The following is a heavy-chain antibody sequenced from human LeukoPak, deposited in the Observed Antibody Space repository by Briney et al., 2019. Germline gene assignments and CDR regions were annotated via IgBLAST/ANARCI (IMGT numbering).Heavy chain of an antibody. CDR3: ARVTGSSGWYYFDY. CDR2: IYYIGST. D-gene: IGHD6-19*01. J-gene: IGHJ4*02. CDR1: GGSVSSDSHY. Sequence: PSETLSLTCTVSGGSVSSDSHYWSWIRQPPGKGLEWIGYIYYIGSTNYNPSLKSRVTISVDTSENQFSLKLSSVTAADTAVYYCARVTGSSGWYYFDYWGQGTLVTVSS. V-gene: IGHV4-61*01.